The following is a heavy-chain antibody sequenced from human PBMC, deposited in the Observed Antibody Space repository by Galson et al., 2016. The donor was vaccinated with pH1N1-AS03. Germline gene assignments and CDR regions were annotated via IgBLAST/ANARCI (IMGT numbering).Heavy chain of an antibody. D-gene: IGHD5-24*01. CDR1: GGSFSKYV. CDR2: IIPNLGVT. CDR3: AHNQANGYNYWFGP. V-gene: IGHV1-69*04. J-gene: IGHJ5*02. Sequence: QSGAEVKKPGESLKISCKASGGSFSKYVISWVRQAPGQGLQWMGRIIPNLGVTNYAQRFQARVTITADKSSSTVYMEVTNLTSEDTAIYYCAHNQANGYNYWFGPWGQGTLVTVSS.